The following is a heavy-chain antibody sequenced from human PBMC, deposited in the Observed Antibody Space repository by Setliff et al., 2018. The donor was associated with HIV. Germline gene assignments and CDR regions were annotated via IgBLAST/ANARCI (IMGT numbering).Heavy chain of an antibody. CDR3: ARDPYCSGDGCFRYYQH. CDR1: GGSISSDY. J-gene: IGHJ1*01. D-gene: IGHD2-15*01. Sequence: SETLSLTCTVSGGSISSDYWSWIRQPAGKGLEGIGRVYISGSTNYSPSLRSRVTMSVDTSKNQVSLKLSSVTAADTAVYFCARDPYCSGDGCFRYYQHWGRGTLVTVSS. V-gene: IGHV4-4*07. CDR2: VYISGST.